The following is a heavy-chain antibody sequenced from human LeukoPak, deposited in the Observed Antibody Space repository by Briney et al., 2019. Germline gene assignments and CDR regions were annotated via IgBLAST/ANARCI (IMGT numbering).Heavy chain of an antibody. CDR3: ARRGIQLWLRSRGYFDY. V-gene: IGHV4-34*01. Sequence: SETLSLTCAVYGGSSSGYYWSWIRQPPGKGLEWIGEINHSGSTNYNPSLKSRVTISVDTSKNQFSLKLSSVTAADTAVYYCARRGIQLWLRSRGYFDYWGQGTLVTVSS. J-gene: IGHJ4*02. CDR2: INHSGST. CDR1: GGSSSGYY. D-gene: IGHD5-18*01.